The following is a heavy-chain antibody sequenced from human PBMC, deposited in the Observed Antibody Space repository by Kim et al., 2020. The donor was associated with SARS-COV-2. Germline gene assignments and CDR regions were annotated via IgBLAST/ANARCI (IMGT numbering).Heavy chain of an antibody. CDR3: AKDQGALGRWDYFDY. Sequence: GGSLRLSCAASGFTFSSYAMSWVRQAPGKGLEWVSAISGSGGSTYYADSVKGRFTISRDNSKNTLYLQMNSLRAEDTAVYYCAKDQGALGRWDYFDYWGQGTLVTVSS. CDR1: GFTFSSYA. CDR2: ISGSGGST. D-gene: IGHD3-16*01. V-gene: IGHV3-23*01. J-gene: IGHJ4*02.